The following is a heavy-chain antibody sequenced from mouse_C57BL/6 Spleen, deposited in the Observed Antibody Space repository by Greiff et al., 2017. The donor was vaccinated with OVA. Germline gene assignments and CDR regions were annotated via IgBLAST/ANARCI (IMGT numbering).Heavy chain of an antibody. Sequence: VQLQQSGAELVKPGASVKMSCKASGYTFTSYWINWVKQRPGQGLEWIGDIYPGSGSTNYNEKFKSKATLTVDTSSSTSYMQLSSLTSEDSAVYYCASGRLRRGFAYWGQGTLVTVSA. CDR2: IYPGSGST. V-gene: IGHV1-55*01. D-gene: IGHD2-4*01. CDR3: ASGRLRRGFAY. CDR1: GYTFTSYW. J-gene: IGHJ3*01.